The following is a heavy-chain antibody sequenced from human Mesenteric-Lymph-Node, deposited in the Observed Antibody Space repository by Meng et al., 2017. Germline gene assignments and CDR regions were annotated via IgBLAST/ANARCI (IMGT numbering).Heavy chain of an antibody. V-gene: IGHV1-46*01. J-gene: IGHJ4*02. D-gene: IGHD3-22*01. Sequence: ASVKVSCKGSGYSFTSYWIGWVRQAPGQGLEWMGIINPNGGDTNYAQKFQGRVTMTWDSSTSTVYMELSSLRSDDTAVYYCARDYHSSSSGSYFDYWGQGTLVTVSS. CDR1: GYSFTSYW. CDR3: ARDYHSSSSGSYFDY. CDR2: INPNGGDT.